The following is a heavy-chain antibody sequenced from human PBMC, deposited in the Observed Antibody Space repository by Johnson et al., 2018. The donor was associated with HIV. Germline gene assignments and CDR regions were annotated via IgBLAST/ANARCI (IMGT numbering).Heavy chain of an antibody. CDR1: GFTFNSYP. D-gene: IGHD3-10*01. CDR3: AKESAELLWFGESPGYGAFDI. Sequence: QVQLVESGGGVVQPGRSLRLSCAASGFTFNSYPMHWVRQAPGKGLEWVAVISYDGSNKYYADSVKGRFTISRDNSKNTLYLQMNSLRAEDTAVYYCAKESAELLWFGESPGYGAFDIWGQGTMVTVSS. CDR2: ISYDGSNK. V-gene: IGHV3-30-3*01. J-gene: IGHJ3*02.